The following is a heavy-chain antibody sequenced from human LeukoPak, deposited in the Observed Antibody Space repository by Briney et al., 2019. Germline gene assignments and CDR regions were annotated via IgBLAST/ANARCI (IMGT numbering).Heavy chain of an antibody. Sequence: PGGSLRLSCAASGFTFSDYYMSWIRQAPGKGLEWVSYIGSSSSYTNYADSVKGRFTISRDNAKNSLYLQMNSLRAEDTAVYYCARGSYGDPTRFDPWGQGTLVTVSS. CDR1: GFTFSDYY. J-gene: IGHJ5*02. V-gene: IGHV3-11*05. CDR3: ARGSYGDPTRFDP. D-gene: IGHD4-17*01. CDR2: IGSSSSYT.